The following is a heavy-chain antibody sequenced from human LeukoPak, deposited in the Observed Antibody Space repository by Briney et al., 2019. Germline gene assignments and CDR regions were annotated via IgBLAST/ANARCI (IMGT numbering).Heavy chain of an antibody. Sequence: GGSLRLSCAASGFTFSSYSMNWVRQAPGKGLEWVSSISSTNTYIYYADSVKGRFTASRDIAESSLYLQMDSLRVEDSAVYYCARGFEDYGDYGKSFDYWGQGTLVTVSS. J-gene: IGHJ4*02. CDR1: GFTFSSYS. V-gene: IGHV3-21*01. D-gene: IGHD4-17*01. CDR3: ARGFEDYGDYGKSFDY. CDR2: ISSTNTYI.